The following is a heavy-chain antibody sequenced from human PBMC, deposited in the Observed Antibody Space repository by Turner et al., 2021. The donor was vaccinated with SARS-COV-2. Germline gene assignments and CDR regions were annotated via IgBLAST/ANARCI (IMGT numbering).Heavy chain of an antibody. CDR2: IICVLDMS. CDR1: VGNFKNYG. J-gene: IGHJ4*02. V-gene: IGHV1-69*04. CDR3: AIEVIMRGNGYGDQTYYFDY. Sequence: VHLVQSGAEVQKPGSSVKVSCTASVGNFKNYGFNWVRQAPGQGLEWMGRIICVLDMSEYEQKFQGRVTIIADKSTNTAYMEQTSLRSEDTATSYCAIEVIMRGNGYGDQTYYFDYWGQGTLVIVSS. D-gene: IGHD2-21*01.